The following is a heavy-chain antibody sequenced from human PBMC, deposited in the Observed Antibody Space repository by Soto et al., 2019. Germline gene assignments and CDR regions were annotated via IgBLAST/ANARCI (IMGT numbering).Heavy chain of an antibody. CDR1: GLTFDSYA. V-gene: IGHV3-23*01. D-gene: IGHD3-22*01. CDR3: ATRDSSGHNYCWVN. Sequence: EVQLLESGGGLVQPGGSLRLSCSASGLTFDSYAMTWVRQAPGKGLEWVSTISGSGGGTYYTDSVKGRFTISRDNSKTTLFLEMNSLRADDTAVYYCATRDSSGHNYCWVNWGQGTLVTVSS. CDR2: ISGSGGGT. J-gene: IGHJ4*02.